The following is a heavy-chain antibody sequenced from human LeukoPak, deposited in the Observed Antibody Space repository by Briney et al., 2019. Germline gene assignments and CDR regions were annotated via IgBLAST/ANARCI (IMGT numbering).Heavy chain of an antibody. CDR3: ARDHYDFWSGYQLHYFDY. J-gene: IGHJ4*02. CDR1: GGSISSGGYY. Sequence: PSQTLSLTCTVSGGSISSGGYYWSWIRQPPGKGLEWIGYIYYSGSTYYNPSLKSRVTISVDTSKNQFSLKLSSVTAADTAVYYCARDHYDFWSGYQLHYFDYRGQGTLVTVSS. D-gene: IGHD3-3*01. V-gene: IGHV4-30-4*01. CDR2: IYYSGST.